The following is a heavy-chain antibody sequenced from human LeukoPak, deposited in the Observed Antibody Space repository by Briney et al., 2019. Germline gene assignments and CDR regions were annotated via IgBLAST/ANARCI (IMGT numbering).Heavy chain of an antibody. V-gene: IGHV3-30*02. CDR3: AKARIAAAGTAGFFDY. J-gene: IGHJ4*02. CDR1: GFTFSSYG. D-gene: IGHD6-13*01. Sequence: GGSLRLSCAASGFTFSSYGMHWVRQAPGKGLEWVAFIRYDGSNKYYADSVKGRFTISRDNSKNTLYLQMNSLRAEDTAVYYCAKARIAAAGTAGFFDYWGQGTLVTVSS. CDR2: IRYDGSNK.